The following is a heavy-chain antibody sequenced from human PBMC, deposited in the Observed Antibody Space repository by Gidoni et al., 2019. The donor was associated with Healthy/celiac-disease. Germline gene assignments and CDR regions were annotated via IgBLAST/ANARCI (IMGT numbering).Heavy chain of an antibody. V-gene: IGHV4-59*01. D-gene: IGHD5-12*01. J-gene: IGHJ4*02. CDR3: ARGGNSLSPFDY. CDR1: GGSISSYY. Sequence: QVQLQESGPGLVKPSETLSLTCTVSGGSISSYYWSWIRQPPGKGLAWIGYIYYSGSTKYNPSLKSRVSISVDTSKNQFSLKLSSVTAADTAVYYCARGGNSLSPFDYWGQGTLVTVSS. CDR2: IYYSGST.